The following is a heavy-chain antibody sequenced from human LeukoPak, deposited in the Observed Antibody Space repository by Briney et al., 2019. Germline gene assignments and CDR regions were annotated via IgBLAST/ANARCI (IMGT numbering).Heavy chain of an antibody. Sequence: GASVKVSCKASGGTFSSYAISWVRQAPGQGLEWMGGIIPIFGTANYAQKFQGRVTITADKSTSTAYMELSSLRSEDTAVYYCARGRNGYKADYWGQGTLVTVSS. CDR1: GGTFSSYA. D-gene: IGHD5-24*01. CDR2: IIPIFGTA. CDR3: ARGRNGYKADY. V-gene: IGHV1-69*06. J-gene: IGHJ4*02.